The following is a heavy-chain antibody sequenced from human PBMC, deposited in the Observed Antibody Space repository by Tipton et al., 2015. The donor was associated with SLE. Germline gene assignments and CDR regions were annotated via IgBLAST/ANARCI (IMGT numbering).Heavy chain of an antibody. V-gene: IGHV3-30*04. D-gene: IGHD3-3*01. CDR2: ISYDGSNK. J-gene: IGHJ3*02. Sequence: SLRLSCAASGFTFSSYAMHWVRQAPGKGLEWVAVISYDGSNKYYADSVKGRFTISRDNSKNTLYLQMNSLRAEDTAVYYCAREGARITTVGAFDIWGQGTMVTVSS. CDR3: AREGARITTVGAFDI. CDR1: GFTFSSYA.